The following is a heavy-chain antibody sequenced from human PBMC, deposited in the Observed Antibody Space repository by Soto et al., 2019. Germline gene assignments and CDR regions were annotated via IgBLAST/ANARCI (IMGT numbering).Heavy chain of an antibody. J-gene: IGHJ6*02. CDR1: GFTFSSYE. D-gene: IGHD3-3*01. CDR3: ARDTRLTIFGVVIINYYYYGMDV. Sequence: PGGSLRLSCAASGFTFSSYEMNWVRQAPGKGLEWASYISSSGSTIYYADSVKGRFTISRDNAKNSLYLQMNSLRAEDTAVYYCARDTRLTIFGVVIINYYYYGMDVWGQGTTVTVSS. CDR2: ISSSGSTI. V-gene: IGHV3-48*03.